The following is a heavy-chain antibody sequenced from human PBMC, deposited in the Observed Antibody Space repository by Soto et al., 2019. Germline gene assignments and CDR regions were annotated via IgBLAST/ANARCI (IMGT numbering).Heavy chain of an antibody. Sequence: LVNVSCKSSGGTFSSYSISWVRQAPGQGLEWMGGIIPIFGTANYAQKFQGRVTITADESTSTAYMELSSLRSEDTAVYYCARAIRGSWYFDYYYYGMDVWGQGTTVTVSS. J-gene: IGHJ6*02. CDR3: ARAIRGSWYFDYYYYGMDV. V-gene: IGHV1-69*13. D-gene: IGHD6-13*01. CDR1: GGTFSSYS. CDR2: IIPIFGTA.